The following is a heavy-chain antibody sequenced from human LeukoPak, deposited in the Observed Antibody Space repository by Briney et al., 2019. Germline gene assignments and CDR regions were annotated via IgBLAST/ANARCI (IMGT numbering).Heavy chain of an antibody. CDR2: FDPEDGET. CDR3: PTGGMATMRGLDS. V-gene: IGHV1-24*01. Sequence: ASVKVSCKVSGYTLTELSMHWVRQAPGKGVEGMGGFDPEDGETIYAQKFQVRVTMTEDTSTDTAYMKLSSLRSENTALYNCPTGGMATMRGLDSWGQGTLVTASP. D-gene: IGHD5-24*01. J-gene: IGHJ4*02. CDR1: GYTLTELS.